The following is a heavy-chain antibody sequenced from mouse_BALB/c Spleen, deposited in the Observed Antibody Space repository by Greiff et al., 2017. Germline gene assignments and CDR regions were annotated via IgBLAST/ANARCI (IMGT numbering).Heavy chain of an antibody. CDR2: ISSGGST. D-gene: IGHD2-1*01. V-gene: IGHV5-6-5*01. Sequence: EVKVVESGGGLVKPGGSLKLSCAASGFTFSSYAMSWVRQTPEKRLEWVASISSGGSTYYPDSVKGRFTISRDNARNILYLQMSSLRSEDTAMYYCARGQGNLYAMDYWGQGTSVTVSS. CDR3: ARGQGNLYAMDY. CDR1: GFTFSSYA. J-gene: IGHJ4*01.